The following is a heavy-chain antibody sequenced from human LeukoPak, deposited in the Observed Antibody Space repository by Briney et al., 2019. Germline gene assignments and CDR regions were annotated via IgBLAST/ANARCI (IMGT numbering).Heavy chain of an antibody. D-gene: IGHD2-21*02. CDR1: AFTFSTYA. V-gene: IGHV3-30-3*01. J-gene: IGHJ4*02. CDR2: ISYDGSKK. CDR3: ARDGVIGHYYSDY. Sequence: GGSLRLSRAASAFTFSTYAMHWVRQAPGKGLEWVAVISYDGSKKYYADSVEGRFTISRDNSKNMVYLQMNSLISEDTAVYYCARDGVIGHYYSDYWGQGTLVTVSS.